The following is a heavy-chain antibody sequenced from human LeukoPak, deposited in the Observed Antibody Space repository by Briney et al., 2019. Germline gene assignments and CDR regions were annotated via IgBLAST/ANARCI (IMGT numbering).Heavy chain of an antibody. CDR3: ARDTCSNYYYYMDV. CDR2: ISSSSSYI. V-gene: IGHV3-21*01. Sequence: GGSLRLSCAASGFTFSSYSMNWVRQAPGKGLEWVSSISSSSSYIYYADSVKGRFTISRDNAKNSLYLQMNSLRAEDTAVYYCARDTCSNYYYYMDVWGKGTTVTVSS. CDR1: GFTFSSYS. D-gene: IGHD2-15*01. J-gene: IGHJ6*03.